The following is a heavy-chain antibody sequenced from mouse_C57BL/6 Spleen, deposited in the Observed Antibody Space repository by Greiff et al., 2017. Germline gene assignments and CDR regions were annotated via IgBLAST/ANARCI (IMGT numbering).Heavy chain of an antibody. J-gene: IGHJ2*01. CDR3: ARYHYYGSFDY. V-gene: IGHV1-69*01. CDR2: IDPSDSYT. D-gene: IGHD1-1*01. CDR1: GYTFTSYW. Sequence: QVQLQQPGAELVMPGASVKLSCKASGYTFTSYWMHWVKQRPGQGLEWIGEIDPSDSYTNYNQKFKVKSTLTVDKSSSTAYMQLSSLTSEDSAVYYCARYHYYGSFDYWGQGTTLTVSS.